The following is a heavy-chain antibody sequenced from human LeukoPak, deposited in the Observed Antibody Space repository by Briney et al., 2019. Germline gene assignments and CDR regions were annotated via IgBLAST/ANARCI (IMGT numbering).Heavy chain of an antibody. J-gene: IGHJ6*03. CDR3: STVYILYYYMDV. CDR2: WYHSGNT. V-gene: IGHV4-38-2*01. CDR1: GYSLSSGYY. Sequence: SVTLSLTCAVSGYSLSSGYYWGWIRQPPGKGLEWIGSWYHSGNTYYNLSLKSRVTISVDTSKNQYPLILSSVTGAHRALCSVSTVYILYYYMDVCGKQTTLTVSS. D-gene: IGHD2-15*01.